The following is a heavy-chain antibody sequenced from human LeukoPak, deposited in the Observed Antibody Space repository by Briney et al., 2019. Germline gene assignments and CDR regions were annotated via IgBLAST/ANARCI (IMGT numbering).Heavy chain of an antibody. CDR3: ARDDIAVAGTDY. D-gene: IGHD6-19*01. CDR1: GLTVSSNY. CDR2: IYSDGST. J-gene: IGHJ4*02. Sequence: GGSLRLSCAASGLTVSSNYMSWVRQAPGKGLEWVSVIYSDGSTYYADSVKGRFTISRDNSKTTLYLQMNSLRVEDTAVYYCARDDIAVAGTDYWGQGTLVTVSS. V-gene: IGHV3-53*01.